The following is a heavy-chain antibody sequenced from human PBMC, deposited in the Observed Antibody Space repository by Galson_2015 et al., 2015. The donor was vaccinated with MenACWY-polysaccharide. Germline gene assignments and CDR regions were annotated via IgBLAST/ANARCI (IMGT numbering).Heavy chain of an antibody. CDR2: ISWNSDNI. V-gene: IGHV3-9*01. J-gene: IGHJ4*02. CDR1: GFIFTNHA. Sequence: SLRLSCAVSGFIFTNHAMHWVRQAPGKGLEWVSGISWNSDNIGYANSVRGRFTISRDYAKNSLDLEMNSLRVEDTAFYYCAKGAQRGYDHYFDHWGQGILVTVSS. D-gene: IGHD5-12*01. CDR3: AKGAQRGYDHYFDH.